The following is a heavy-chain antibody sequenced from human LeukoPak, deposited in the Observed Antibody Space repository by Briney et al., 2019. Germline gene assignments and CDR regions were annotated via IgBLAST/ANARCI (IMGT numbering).Heavy chain of an antibody. CDR1: GFTFSRYN. CDR3: ARGPRHITVLIRVLGREERGNAFDF. Sequence: GGSLRLSCAASGFTFSRYNLNWVRQAPGKGLEWVSYISSSGRTFYYADSVTGRFTIFRDKAKNSLYLQMNSLRAEDTAVYYCARGPRHITVLIRVLGREERGNAFDFWGQGTMVTVSS. V-gene: IGHV3-48*01. J-gene: IGHJ3*01. CDR2: ISSSGRTF. D-gene: IGHD2-21*01.